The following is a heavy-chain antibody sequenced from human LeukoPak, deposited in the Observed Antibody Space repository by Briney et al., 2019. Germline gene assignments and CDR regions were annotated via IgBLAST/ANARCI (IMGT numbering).Heavy chain of an antibody. Sequence: GGSLRLSCAASGFTFSNYAMNWVRQAPGKGLEWVSTISGSGGSTYYADSVKGRFTISRDNSMNTLYLQMNSVRAEDTAVYYCAKDHYSGSGSYYRAFDIWGQGTMVTVSS. CDR2: ISGSGGST. V-gene: IGHV3-23*01. J-gene: IGHJ3*02. D-gene: IGHD3-10*01. CDR1: GFTFSNYA. CDR3: AKDHYSGSGSYYRAFDI.